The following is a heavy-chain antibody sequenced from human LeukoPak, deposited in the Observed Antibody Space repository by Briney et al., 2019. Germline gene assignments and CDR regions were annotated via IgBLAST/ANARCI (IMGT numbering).Heavy chain of an antibody. V-gene: IGHV3-30-3*01. D-gene: IGHD4-17*01. J-gene: IGHJ4*02. CDR2: ISYDGSNK. CDR1: GFTFSSYA. CDR3: ARWYGDYFDY. Sequence: GGSLRLSCAASGFTFSSYAMHWVRQAPGKGLEWVAVISYDGSNKYYADSVKGRFTISRDNSKNTLYPQMNSLRAEDTAVYYCARWYGDYFDYWGQGTLVTVSS.